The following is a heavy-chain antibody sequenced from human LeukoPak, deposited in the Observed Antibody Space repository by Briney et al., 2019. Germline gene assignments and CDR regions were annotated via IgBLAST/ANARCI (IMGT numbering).Heavy chain of an antibody. CDR3: ARGQWLVRNYYFDY. Sequence: SENLSLTCTVSGYSISSGYYWGWIRQPPGKGLEWIGSIYHSGSTYYNPSLKSRVTISVDTSKNQFSLKLSSVTAADTAVYYCARGQWLVRNYYFDYWGQGTLVTVSS. D-gene: IGHD6-19*01. V-gene: IGHV4-38-2*02. J-gene: IGHJ4*02. CDR1: GYSISSGYY. CDR2: IYHSGST.